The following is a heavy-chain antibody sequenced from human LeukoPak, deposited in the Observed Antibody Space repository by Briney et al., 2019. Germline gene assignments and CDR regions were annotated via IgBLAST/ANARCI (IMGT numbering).Heavy chain of an antibody. Sequence: PGGSLRLSCAASAFTFSSYSMNWVRQAPGKGLEWISYIGGSSRSISYADSVKGRFTISRDNAKNSLYLQMNSLRAEDTAVYYCERGYSSGWTPPYYYYGMDVWGQGTTVTVSS. J-gene: IGHJ6*02. CDR2: IGGSSRSI. D-gene: IGHD6-19*01. V-gene: IGHV3-48*01. CDR3: ERGYSSGWTPPYYYYGMDV. CDR1: AFTFSSYS.